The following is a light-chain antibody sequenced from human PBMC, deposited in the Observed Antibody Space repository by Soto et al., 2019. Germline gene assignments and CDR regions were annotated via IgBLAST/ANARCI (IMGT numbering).Light chain of an antibody. CDR2: AAS. V-gene: IGKV1-39*01. Sequence: DIQRTQSPSSLSSSVGDRVTITCRASQSISRYLNWYQQKTGKAPKLLIYAASSLQSGVPSRFSGRGSGTEFTHTISRRQPEDFATYYWQHSYSTPYTFGQGTKLEIK. CDR3: QHSYSTPYT. CDR1: QSISRY. J-gene: IGKJ2*01.